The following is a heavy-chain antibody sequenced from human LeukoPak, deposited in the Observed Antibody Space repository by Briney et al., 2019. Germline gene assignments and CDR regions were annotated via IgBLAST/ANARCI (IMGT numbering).Heavy chain of an antibody. D-gene: IGHD3-10*01. V-gene: IGHV3-23*01. CDR2: ISGGGDNT. CDR3: AKTSKLVRGAPDY. J-gene: IGHJ4*02. Sequence: GGSLRLSCAASGFTFSTYAMTWVRQAPGKGLEWVSGISGGGDNTYYADSVKGRFTISRDNSKNTLYLQMNSLRAEDTAIYYCAKTSKLVRGAPDYWGQGTLVTVSS. CDR1: GFTFSTYA.